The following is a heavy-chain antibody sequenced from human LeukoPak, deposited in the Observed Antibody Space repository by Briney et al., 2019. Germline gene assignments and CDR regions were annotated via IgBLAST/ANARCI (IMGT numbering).Heavy chain of an antibody. CDR3: ARMSVRLGYFDY. CDR1: GGSISGYY. D-gene: IGHD3-10*01. CDR2: INNGGST. J-gene: IGHJ4*02. Sequence: PSETLSLTCTVSGGSISGYYWGWIRQPPGKGLEWIGYINNGGSTNYNPSLKSRVTISVDTSKNQFPLKLSSVTAADTAVYYCARMSVRLGYFDYWGQGTPVTVSS. V-gene: IGHV4-59*01.